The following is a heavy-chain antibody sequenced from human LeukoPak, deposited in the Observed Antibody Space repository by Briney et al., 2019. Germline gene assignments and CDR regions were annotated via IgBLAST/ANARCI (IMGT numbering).Heavy chain of an antibody. CDR1: RYDFPTYW. D-gene: IGHD6-19*01. Sequence: GESLKISCKASRYDFPTYWIGWVRQMPGKGLEWMGIIHPSDSDTRYSPSFQGQVTISADKSASTAYLQWSSLKASDAAMYYCARRYSSGLFDAFDVWGQGTMVTVSS. CDR3: ARRYSSGLFDAFDV. CDR2: IHPSDSDT. J-gene: IGHJ3*01. V-gene: IGHV5-51*01.